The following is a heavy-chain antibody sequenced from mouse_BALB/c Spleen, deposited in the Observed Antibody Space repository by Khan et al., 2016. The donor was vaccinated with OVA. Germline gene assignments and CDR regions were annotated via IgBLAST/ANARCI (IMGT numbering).Heavy chain of an antibody. D-gene: IGHD2-12*01. CDR1: GVSLTNYG. Sequence: QVQLKESGPGLVAPSQSLSITCTISGVSLTNYGVHWVRQPPGKGLEWLVVIWSGGSTTYNSALKSRLSISKDNSKSQVFLKMNSLQTDDTAMYREARKPYYRYCIMDYWGQGTSVTVSS. CDR3: ARKPYYRYCIMDY. V-gene: IGHV2-6-1*01. CDR2: IWSGGST. J-gene: IGHJ4*01.